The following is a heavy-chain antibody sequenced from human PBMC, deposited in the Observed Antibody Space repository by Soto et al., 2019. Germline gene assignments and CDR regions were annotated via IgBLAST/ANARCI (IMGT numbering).Heavy chain of an antibody. V-gene: IGHV3-33*01. CDR1: GFTFSSYG. CDR3: ARVVSYYYGMDV. Sequence: GGSLRLSCAASGFTFSSYGMHWVRQAPGKGLEWVAVIWYDGSNKYYADSVKGRFTISRDNSKNTLYLQMNSLRAEDTAVYYCARVVSYYYGMDVWGQGTTVTVSS. J-gene: IGHJ6*02. CDR2: IWYDGSNK.